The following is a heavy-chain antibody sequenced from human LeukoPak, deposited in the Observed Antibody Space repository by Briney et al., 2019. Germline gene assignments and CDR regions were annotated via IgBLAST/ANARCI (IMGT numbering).Heavy chain of an antibody. J-gene: IGHJ4*02. V-gene: IGHV3-33*01. D-gene: IGHD2-15*01. CDR1: GFTFSSFG. Sequence: GGSLRLSCTASGFTFSSFGMHWVRQAPGKGLEWVAIIWSDGSNEVYIESVKGRFTISRDNSKNTLYLHMNSLRGEDTAMYFCARGCGGGPGCYILDYWGQGTLVTVSS. CDR2: IWSDGSNE. CDR3: ARGCGGGPGCYILDY.